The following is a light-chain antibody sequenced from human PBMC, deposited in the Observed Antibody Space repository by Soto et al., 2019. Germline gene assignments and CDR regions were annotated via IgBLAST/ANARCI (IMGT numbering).Light chain of an antibody. CDR1: QSVSSN. Sequence: EIVMTQSPATLSVSPGERATLSCWASQSVSSNLAWYQQKPGQAPRLLIYDVSTRATGIPTRFSGSGSGTEFTLTISSLQSEDFAVYYCQQYVTSPWAFGQGTKVAIE. V-gene: IGKV3D-15*02. J-gene: IGKJ1*01. CDR2: DVS. CDR3: QQYVTSPWA.